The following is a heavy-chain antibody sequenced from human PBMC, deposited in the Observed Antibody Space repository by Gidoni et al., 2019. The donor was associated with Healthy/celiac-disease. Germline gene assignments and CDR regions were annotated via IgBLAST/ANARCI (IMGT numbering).Heavy chain of an antibody. CDR2: IWYDGSNK. D-gene: IGHD3-22*01. V-gene: IGHV3-33*08. CDR1: GFTFSSYG. CDR3: ARESSSWSTYYYDSSGFGVIEHYFDY. Sequence: QVQLVESGGGVVQPGRSLRLSCAASGFTFSSYGMHWVRQAPGKGLEWVAVIWYDGSNKYYADSVKGRFTISRDNSNNTLYLQMNSLRAEDTAVYYCARESSSWSTYYYDSSGFGVIEHYFDYWGQGTLVTVSS. J-gene: IGHJ4*02.